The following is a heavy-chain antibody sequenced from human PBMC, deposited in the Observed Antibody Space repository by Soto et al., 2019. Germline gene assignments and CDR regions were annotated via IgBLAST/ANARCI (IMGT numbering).Heavy chain of an antibody. CDR1: GGTFSSYA. CDR2: IIPIFGTA. CDR3: ARDRVPPVRGVIGYYGMDV. Sequence: QVQLVQSGAEVKKPGSSVKVSCKASGGTFSSYAISRVRQAPGQGLEWMGGIIPIFGTANYAQKFQGRVTITADESTSTAYMELSSLRSEDTAVYYCARDRVPPVRGVIGYYGMDVWGQGTTVTVSS. D-gene: IGHD3-10*01. V-gene: IGHV1-69*01. J-gene: IGHJ6*02.